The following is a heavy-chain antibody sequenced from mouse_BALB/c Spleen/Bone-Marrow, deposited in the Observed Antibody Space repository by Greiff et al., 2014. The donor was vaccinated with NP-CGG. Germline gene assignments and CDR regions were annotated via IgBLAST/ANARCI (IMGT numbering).Heavy chain of an antibody. CDR1: GYTFTSYV. J-gene: IGHJ2*01. CDR3: AIHEGYFDY. V-gene: IGHV1-14*01. CDR2: FNPYNDGP. Sequence: VHVKQSGPELVKPGASVKMSCKASGYTFTSYVMHWVKQKPGLGLEWIGYFNPYNDGPKYNEKFKGKATLTSDKSSSTAYMELSRLTSEDSAVYYCAIHEGYFDYWGQGTTLTVSS.